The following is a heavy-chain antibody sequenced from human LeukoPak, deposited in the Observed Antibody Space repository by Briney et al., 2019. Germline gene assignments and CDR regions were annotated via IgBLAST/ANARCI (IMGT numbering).Heavy chain of an antibody. V-gene: IGHV3-48*03. CDR2: ISSSGSTI. J-gene: IGHJ4*02. Sequence: GGSLRLSCAASGFTFSSYEMNWVRQAPGKGLEWVSYISSSGSTIYYADSVKGRFTISRDNAKNSLHLQMNSLRAEDTAVYYCARGVRLLWFGEPLFGHDYWGQGTLVTVSS. D-gene: IGHD3-10*01. CDR1: GFTFSSYE. CDR3: ARGVRLLWFGEPLFGHDY.